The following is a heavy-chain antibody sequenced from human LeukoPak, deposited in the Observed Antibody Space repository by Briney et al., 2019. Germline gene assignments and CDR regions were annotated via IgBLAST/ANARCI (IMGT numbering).Heavy chain of an antibody. CDR2: IYSGGST. V-gene: IGHV3-66*01. J-gene: IGHJ4*02. CDR1: GFTVSSNY. Sequence: GGSLRLSCAASGFTVSSNYMSWVRQAPGKGLEWVSVIYSGGSTYYANSVKGRFTISRDNSKNTLYLQMNSLRAEDTAVYYCARKGPFSVYFDYWGQGTLVTVSS. CDR3: ARKGPFSVYFDY.